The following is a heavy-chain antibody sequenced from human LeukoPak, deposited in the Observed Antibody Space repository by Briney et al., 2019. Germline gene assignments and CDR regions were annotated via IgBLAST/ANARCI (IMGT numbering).Heavy chain of an antibody. J-gene: IGHJ4*02. D-gene: IGHD6-6*01. Sequence: GASVKVSCKSSGYTFTGYYMHWVRQAPGQGLEWMGWINPSNGDTKFAQNFQGRATLTRDMSITTAYMEINRLRSDDTAVYYCARDQIAAPDHFDYWGQGTVVIVST. CDR2: INPSNGDT. V-gene: IGHV1-2*02. CDR3: ARDQIAAPDHFDY. CDR1: GYTFTGYY.